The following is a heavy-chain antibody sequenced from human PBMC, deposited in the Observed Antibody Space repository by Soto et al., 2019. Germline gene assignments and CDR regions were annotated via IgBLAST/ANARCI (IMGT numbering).Heavy chain of an antibody. Sequence: QVQLQESGPGLVKPSETLSLTCTVSGGSISSYYWSWIRQPPGKGLEWIGYIYYSGSTNYNPSLKSRVTISVDTSKNQFALKLSSVTAADTAVYYCARIYCSSTSSRFDPWGQGTLVTVSS. J-gene: IGHJ5*02. CDR2: IYYSGST. CDR1: GGSISSYY. D-gene: IGHD2-2*01. CDR3: ARIYCSSTSSRFDP. V-gene: IGHV4-59*01.